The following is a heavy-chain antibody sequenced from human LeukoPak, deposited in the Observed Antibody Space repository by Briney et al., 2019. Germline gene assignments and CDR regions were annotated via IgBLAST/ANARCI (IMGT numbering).Heavy chain of an antibody. J-gene: IGHJ4*02. CDR3: ARDRLHAAHFDY. V-gene: IGHV1-24*01. CDR1: GYTPTELS. Sequence: ASVKVSCKVSGYTPTELSMHWVRQAPGKGLEWMGGFDPEDGETIYAQKFQGRVTMTRDTSTSTVYMELSSLRSADTAVYYCARDRLHAAHFDYWGQGTLVTVSS. CDR2: FDPEDGET. D-gene: IGHD2-15*01.